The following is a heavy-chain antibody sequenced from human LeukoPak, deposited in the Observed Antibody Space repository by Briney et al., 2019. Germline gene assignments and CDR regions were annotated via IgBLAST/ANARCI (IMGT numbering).Heavy chain of an antibody. D-gene: IGHD1-26*01. J-gene: IGHJ4*02. Sequence: GGSLRLSCAASGFTVSSDYMSWVRQAPGKGLEWVSVIYRDGSTYYADSVKGRFTISRDNSRNTLYLQMSSLRVEDTAVYYCVKVSSTVGATYFDYWGQGTLVTVSS. CDR1: GFTVSSDY. V-gene: IGHV3-66*01. CDR3: VKVSSTVGATYFDY. CDR2: IYRDGST.